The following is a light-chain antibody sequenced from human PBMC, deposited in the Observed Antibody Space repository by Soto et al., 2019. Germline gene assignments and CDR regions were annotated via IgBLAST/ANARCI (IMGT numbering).Light chain of an antibody. V-gene: IGLV2-14*01. CDR1: SSDVGSYNY. CDR2: EVS. CDR3: SSYTSSSTL. J-gene: IGLJ1*01. Sequence: QSVPTQPASVSGSPGQSITISCAGTSSDVGSYNYVSWYQQHPGKAPKLMMYEVSNRPSGVSSRFSGSKSGNTASLTISGLQAEDEADYYCSSYTSSSTLFGTGTKVTVL.